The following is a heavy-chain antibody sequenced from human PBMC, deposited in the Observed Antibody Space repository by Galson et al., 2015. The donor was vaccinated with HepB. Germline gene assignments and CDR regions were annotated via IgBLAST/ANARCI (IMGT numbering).Heavy chain of an antibody. D-gene: IGHD4-17*01. V-gene: IGHV3-64D*06. J-gene: IGHJ4*02. CDR2: ISSNGGST. CDR1: GFTFSSYA. Sequence: SLRLSCAASGFTFSSYAMHWVRQAPGKGLEYVSAISSNGGSTYYADSVKGGFTISRDNSKNTLYLQMSSLRAEDTAVYYCVKDGHDYGDYDDYWGQGTLVTVSS. CDR3: VKDGHDYGDYDDY.